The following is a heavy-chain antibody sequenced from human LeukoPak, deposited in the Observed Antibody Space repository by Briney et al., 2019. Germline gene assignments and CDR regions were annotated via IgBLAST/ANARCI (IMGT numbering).Heavy chain of an antibody. D-gene: IGHD2-15*01. J-gene: IGHJ4*02. Sequence: GGSLRLSCAASGFTFSSYWMTWVRQAPGKGLEWVSAISGSGGSTYYADSVKGRFTISRDNSKNTLYLQMNSLRAEDTAVYYCAKDPAIVVVVAATRGFDYWGQGTLVTVSS. CDR3: AKDPAIVVVVAATRGFDY. CDR2: ISGSGGST. CDR1: GFTFSSYW. V-gene: IGHV3-23*01.